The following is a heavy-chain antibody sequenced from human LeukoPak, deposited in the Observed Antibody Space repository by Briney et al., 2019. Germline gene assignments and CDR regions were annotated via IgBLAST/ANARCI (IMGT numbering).Heavy chain of an antibody. J-gene: IGHJ4*02. Sequence: GGSLRLSCAASGFTFSNYWMSWVRQAPGKVLEWVAFIKSDGSETYYVDSVKGRFTISRDNAKNSLYLQMNSLRAEDTAVYYCARGYINHGGALDYWGQGTLVTVSS. D-gene: IGHD4-4*01. CDR3: ARGYINHGGALDY. CDR1: GFTFSNYW. CDR2: IKSDGSET. V-gene: IGHV3-7*01.